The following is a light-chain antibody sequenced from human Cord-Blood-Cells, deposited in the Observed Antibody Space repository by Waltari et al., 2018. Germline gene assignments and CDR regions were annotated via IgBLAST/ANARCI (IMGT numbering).Light chain of an antibody. CDR1: RSAVGGYNY. J-gene: IGLJ1*01. Sequence: QSALTQPRPVSGSPGQPVTTSCTGTRSAVGGYNYVSWYQQHPGKAPKLMIYDVSKRPSGVPDRFSGSKSGNTASLTISGLQAEDEADYYCCSDAGSYTYVFGTGTKVTVL. CDR2: DVS. CDR3: CSDAGSYTYV. V-gene: IGLV2-11*01.